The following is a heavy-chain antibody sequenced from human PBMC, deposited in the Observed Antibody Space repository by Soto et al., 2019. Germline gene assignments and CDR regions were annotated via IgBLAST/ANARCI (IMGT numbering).Heavy chain of an antibody. CDR3: ASSSMGSFDI. J-gene: IGHJ3*02. Sequence: EVQMVESGGGLVQAGESLRLSCVVSGFTFSGNWMNWVRQAPGTGLQWVANIKQDGSEKYYVDSVKGRFTISRDNARDSLFLQMNNLRIEDTAVYYCASSSMGSFDIWGQGTVVTVSS. D-gene: IGHD1-26*01. CDR2: IKQDGSEK. V-gene: IGHV3-7*05. CDR1: GFTFSGNW.